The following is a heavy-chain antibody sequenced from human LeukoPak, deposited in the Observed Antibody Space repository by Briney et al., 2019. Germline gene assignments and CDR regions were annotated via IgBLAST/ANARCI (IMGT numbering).Heavy chain of an antibody. V-gene: IGHV4-4*02. J-gene: IGHJ5*02. D-gene: IGHD5-24*01. Sequence: SGTLSLTCAVSGDSISSSNWWTWVRQPPGKGLEWIGEIYHSGNTNYNPSLKSRVTISVDTSKNQFSLKLSSVTAADTAVYYCARGGKRWLQLTGYNWFDPWGQGTLVTVSS. CDR1: GDSISSSNW. CDR2: IYHSGNT. CDR3: ARGGKRWLQLTGYNWFDP.